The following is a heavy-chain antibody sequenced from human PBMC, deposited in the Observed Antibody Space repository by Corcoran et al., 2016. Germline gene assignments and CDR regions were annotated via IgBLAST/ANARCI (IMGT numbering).Heavy chain of an antibody. J-gene: IGHJ6*02. CDR3: AEGGLELYGMDV. Sequence: QVQLVQSGAEVKKPGASVKVSCKASGYTFTGYYMHWVRQAPGQGLEWMGWINPNSGGTNYAQKFQGRVTMNRDKAISTAYMELSRLDSDDTAVYDCAEGGLELYGMDVWGQGTTVTVSS. D-gene: IGHD1-7*01. CDR1: GYTFTGYY. CDR2: INPNSGGT. V-gene: IGHV1-2*02.